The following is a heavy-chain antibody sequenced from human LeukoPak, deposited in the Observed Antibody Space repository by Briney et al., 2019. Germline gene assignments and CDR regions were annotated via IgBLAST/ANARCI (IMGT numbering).Heavy chain of an antibody. CDR1: GASISSYY. V-gene: IGHV4-59*08. J-gene: IGHJ4*02. CDR3: ARLPIAVAAYYFDY. Sequence: SETLSLTCTVSGASISSYYWSWIRQPPGKGLEWIGYIYYSGSTNYNPSLKSRVTISVDTSKNQFSLKLSSVAAADTAVYYCARLPIAVAAYYFDYWGQGTLVTVSS. CDR2: IYYSGST. D-gene: IGHD6-19*01.